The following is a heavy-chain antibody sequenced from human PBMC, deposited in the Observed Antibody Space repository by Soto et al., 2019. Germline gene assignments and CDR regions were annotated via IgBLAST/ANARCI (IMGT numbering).Heavy chain of an antibody. Sequence: EVQLLESGGGLVQPGGSLRLSCAASGFTFSSYAMSWVRQAPGKGLEWVSAISGSGGSTYYADSVKGRFTISRDNSKNTLYLQMNSLRAEDTAVYYCAKDRIPPLYYYGSGSYDYWGQGTLVTVSS. CDR3: AKDRIPPLYYYGSGSYDY. J-gene: IGHJ4*02. V-gene: IGHV3-23*01. CDR2: ISGSGGST. D-gene: IGHD3-10*01. CDR1: GFTFSSYA.